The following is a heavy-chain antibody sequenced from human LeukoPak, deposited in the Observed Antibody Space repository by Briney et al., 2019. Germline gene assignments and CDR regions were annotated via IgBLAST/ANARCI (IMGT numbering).Heavy chain of an antibody. CDR3: ARTRRDGYNPEEFDY. Sequence: ASVKVSCTASRYTFTSYVINWVRQATGQQVEWMGWMNPNSGNTGYAQKFQGRVTMTRNTSISTAYMELSSLRSEDTAVYYCARTRRDGYNPEEFDYWGQGTLVTVSS. CDR1: RYTFTSYV. J-gene: IGHJ4*02. V-gene: IGHV1-8*01. CDR2: MNPNSGNT. D-gene: IGHD5-24*01.